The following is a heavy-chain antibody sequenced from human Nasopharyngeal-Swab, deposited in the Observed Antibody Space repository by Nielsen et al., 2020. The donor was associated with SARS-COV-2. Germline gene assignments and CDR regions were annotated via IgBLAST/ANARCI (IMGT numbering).Heavy chain of an antibody. CDR3: ARAGEAYYYYYMDV. CDR2: LNAGNGNT. Sequence: WVRHAPGQRLEWMGWLNAGNGNTKYSQKFQGRVTITRDTSASTAYMELSSLRSEDTAVYYCARAGEAYYYYYMDVWGKGTTVTVSS. J-gene: IGHJ6*03. V-gene: IGHV1-3*01. D-gene: IGHD1-1*01.